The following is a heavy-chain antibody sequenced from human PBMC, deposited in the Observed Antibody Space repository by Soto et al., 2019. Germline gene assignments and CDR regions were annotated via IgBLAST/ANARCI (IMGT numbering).Heavy chain of an antibody. CDR1: GGSISSSNW. Sequence: SETLSLTCAVSGGSISSSNWWSWVRQPPGKGLEWIGEIYHSGSTNYNPSLKSRVTISVDKSKNQFSLKLSSVTAADTAVYYCARLEQLAPYYGMDVWGQGTTVTVSS. CDR2: IYHSGST. D-gene: IGHD6-13*01. V-gene: IGHV4-4*02. CDR3: ARLEQLAPYYGMDV. J-gene: IGHJ6*02.